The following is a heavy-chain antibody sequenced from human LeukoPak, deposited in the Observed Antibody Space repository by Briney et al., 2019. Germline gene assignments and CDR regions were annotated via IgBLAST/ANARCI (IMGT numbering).Heavy chain of an antibody. Sequence: GGSLRLSCVASGFTFSSYAMSWVRQAPGKGLEWVSSIRDGGDIAHYADSVRGRFTISRDNSKNTLYLQMSSLRPEDTAVYFCAKQTTGYYGSGVGFWGQGALVTVSS. CDR1: GFTFSSYA. CDR2: IRDGGDIA. D-gene: IGHD3-10*01. J-gene: IGHJ4*02. CDR3: AKQTTGYYGSGVGF. V-gene: IGHV3-23*01.